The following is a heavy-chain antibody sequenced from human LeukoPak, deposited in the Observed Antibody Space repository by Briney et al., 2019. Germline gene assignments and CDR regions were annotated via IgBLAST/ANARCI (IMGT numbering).Heavy chain of an antibody. D-gene: IGHD6-6*01. V-gene: IGHV4-59*01. CDR2: IYYSGST. CDR1: GGSISSYY. CDR3: ARERARNYDY. J-gene: IGHJ4*02. Sequence: SETLSLTCTVSGGSISSYYWSWIRQPPGKGLEWIGYIYYSGSTNYNPSLKSRVTISVDTSKNRFSLKLSSVTAADTAVYYCARERARNYDYWGQGTLVTVSS.